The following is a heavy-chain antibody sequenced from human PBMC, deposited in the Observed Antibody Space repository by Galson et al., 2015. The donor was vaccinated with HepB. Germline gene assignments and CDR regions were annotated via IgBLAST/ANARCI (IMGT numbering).Heavy chain of an antibody. J-gene: IGHJ5*02. Sequence: SGAEVKKPGESLKISCKGSGYSFTSYWIGWVRQMPGKGLEWMGIIYPGDSDTRYSPSFQGQVTISADKSISTAYLQWSSLKASDTAMYYCARHGAFPKYYDFWSGPQGWFDPWGQGTLVTVSS. D-gene: IGHD3-3*01. CDR3: ARHGAFPKYYDFWSGPQGWFDP. V-gene: IGHV5-51*01. CDR2: IYPGDSDT. CDR1: GYSFTSYW.